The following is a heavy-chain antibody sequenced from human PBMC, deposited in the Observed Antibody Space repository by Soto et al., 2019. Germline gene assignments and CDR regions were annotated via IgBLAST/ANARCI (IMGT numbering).Heavy chain of an antibody. Sequence: ASETLSLTCAVSGDSISSYYCRWIRQPPGKGLESIGYLYYGRSANYNPSLKSRVTLSVDTSTNQCSLKLSSVTAADTAVYYCARLVWSYGTWFDPWGQGTLVTVSS. CDR2: LYYGRSA. V-gene: IGHV4-59*08. J-gene: IGHJ5*02. CDR1: GDSISSYY. CDR3: ARLVWSYGTWFDP. D-gene: IGHD5-18*01.